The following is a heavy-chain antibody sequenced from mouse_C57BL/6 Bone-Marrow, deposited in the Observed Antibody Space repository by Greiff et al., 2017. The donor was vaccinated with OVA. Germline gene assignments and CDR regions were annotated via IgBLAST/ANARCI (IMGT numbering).Heavy chain of an antibody. J-gene: IGHJ1*03. V-gene: IGHV1-50*01. CDR1: GYTFTSYW. CDR2: IDPSDSYT. D-gene: IGHD1-1*01. Sequence: QVQLQQPGAELVKPGASVKLSCKASGYTFTSYWMQWVKQRPGQGLEWIGEIDPSDSYTNYNQKFKGKATLTVDTSSSTAYMQLSSLTSEDSAVYYCAREGYGSSLYWYVDVWGTGTTVTVSS. CDR3: AREGYGSSLYWYVDV.